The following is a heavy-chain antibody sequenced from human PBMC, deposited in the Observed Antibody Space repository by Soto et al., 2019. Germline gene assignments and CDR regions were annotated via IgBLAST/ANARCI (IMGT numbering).Heavy chain of an antibody. Sequence: LRLSFAASGFTFSNHVMNWVRQAPGKGLEWVSAINGGGGSTFYADSVKGRFTISRDNSKNTLYLQMHSLRADDTAVYYCANVPEYNFWSGYRYYFDYWGQGTLVTVSS. J-gene: IGHJ4*02. CDR1: GFTFSNHV. CDR3: ANVPEYNFWSGYRYYFDY. D-gene: IGHD3-3*01. CDR2: INGGGGST. V-gene: IGHV3-23*01.